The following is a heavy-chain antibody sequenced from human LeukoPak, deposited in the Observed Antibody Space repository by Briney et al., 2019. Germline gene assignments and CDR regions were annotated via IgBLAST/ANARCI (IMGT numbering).Heavy chain of an antibody. J-gene: IGHJ3*02. D-gene: IGHD3-22*01. Sequence: GRSLRLSCAASGFTFSSYAMHWVRQAPGKGLEWVAVISYDGSNKYYADSVKGRFTISRDNSKNTLYLQMNSLRAEDTAVYYCARGHYYDSSGYYFLHAFDIWGQGTMVTVSS. V-gene: IGHV3-30*04. CDR1: GFTFSSYA. CDR2: ISYDGSNK. CDR3: ARGHYYDSSGYYFLHAFDI.